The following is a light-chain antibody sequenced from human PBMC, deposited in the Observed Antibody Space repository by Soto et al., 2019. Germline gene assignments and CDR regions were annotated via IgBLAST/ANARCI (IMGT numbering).Light chain of an antibody. CDR2: GNN. CDR1: SSNMGAGYD. CDR3: QAYDSSQSDVI. V-gene: IGLV1-40*01. Sequence: QSVLTQPPSVSGAPGQRVTISCIGSSSNMGAGYDVHWYQQLPGTARILLIYGNNIRPSGVPDQFFGSKSGTSASLAITGLQAEYDAYYSCQAYDSSQSDVILAGGPKVTVL. J-gene: IGLJ2*01.